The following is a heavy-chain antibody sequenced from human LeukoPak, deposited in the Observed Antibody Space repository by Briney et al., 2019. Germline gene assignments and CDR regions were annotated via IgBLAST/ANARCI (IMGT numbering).Heavy chain of an antibody. Sequence: SETLSLTCSVSGASVSDGNYYWSWIRQPPGKGLEWIGYMFYSESTKYNPSLKSRVTISVDKSKNQFSLHMSSVTAADTAVYYCARLPDCWYFDLWGRGTLVTVSS. J-gene: IGHJ2*01. CDR1: GASVSDGNYY. CDR2: MFYSEST. D-gene: IGHD2-21*02. CDR3: ARLPDCWYFDL. V-gene: IGHV4-61*01.